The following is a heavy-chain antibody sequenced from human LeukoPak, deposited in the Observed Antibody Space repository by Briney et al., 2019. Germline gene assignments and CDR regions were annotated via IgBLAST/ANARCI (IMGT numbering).Heavy chain of an antibody. CDR2: INHSGST. Sequence: SETLSLTCAVYGGSFSGYYWSWIRQPPGKGLEWIGEINHSGSTNYNPSLKSRVTISVDTSKNRFSLKLSSVTAADTAVYYCARERNYYDSSGYVNWFDPWGQGTLVTVSS. V-gene: IGHV4-34*01. D-gene: IGHD3-22*01. CDR3: ARERNYYDSSGYVNWFDP. CDR1: GGSFSGYY. J-gene: IGHJ5*02.